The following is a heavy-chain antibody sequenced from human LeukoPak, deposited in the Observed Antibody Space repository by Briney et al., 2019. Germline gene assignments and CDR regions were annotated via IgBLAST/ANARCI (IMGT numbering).Heavy chain of an antibody. Sequence: PGGSLRLSCAASGFTFSSYAMSWVRQAPGKGLEWVSGISASGGSTFYADSVKGRFTISRDNSKNTLYLQMNSLRAEDTAVYYCAKVGSNDLDYWGQGTLVTVSS. V-gene: IGHV3-23*01. CDR3: AKVGSNDLDY. CDR2: ISASGGST. D-gene: IGHD1-1*01. CDR1: GFTFSSYA. J-gene: IGHJ4*02.